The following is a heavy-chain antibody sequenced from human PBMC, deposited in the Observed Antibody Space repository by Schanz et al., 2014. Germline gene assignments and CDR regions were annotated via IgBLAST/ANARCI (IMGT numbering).Heavy chain of an antibody. J-gene: IGHJ4*02. CDR2: VSRSTPDI. Sequence: VQLVQSGAEVKKPGASVRLSCEASGYTFSSYSMNWVRQAPGKGLEWVSYVSRSTPDIYYADSVKGRFTMSRDNAKNAVYLQMNSLRAEDTAVYYCVRDSFFAFEYWGQGTLVTVSS. D-gene: IGHD3-3*01. V-gene: IGHV3-21*01. CDR3: VRDSFFAFEY. CDR1: GYTFSSYS.